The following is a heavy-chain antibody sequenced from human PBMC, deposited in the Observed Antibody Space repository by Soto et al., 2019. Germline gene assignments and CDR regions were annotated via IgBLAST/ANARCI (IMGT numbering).Heavy chain of an antibody. CDR3: ARDRVITFGGVIVRDDAFDI. CDR2: ISAYNGNT. D-gene: IGHD3-16*02. CDR1: GYTFTSYG. J-gene: IGHJ3*02. V-gene: IGHV1-18*01. Sequence: ASVKVSCKASGYTFTSYGISWVRQAPGLGLEWMGWISAYNGNTNYAQKLQGRVTMTTDTSTSTAYMELRSLRSDDTAVYYCARDRVITFGGVIVRDDAFDIWGQGTMVTVSS.